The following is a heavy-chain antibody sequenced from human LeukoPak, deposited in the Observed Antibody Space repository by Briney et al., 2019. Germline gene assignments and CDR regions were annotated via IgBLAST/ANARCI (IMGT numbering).Heavy chain of an antibody. V-gene: IGHV4-4*07. D-gene: IGHD6-6*01. CDR1: GGSISSYY. Sequence: SGTLSLTCTVSGGSISSYYWSWIRQPAGKGLEWIGRIYTSGSTNYNPSLKSRVTMSVDTSKNQFSLKLSSVTAADTAVYYCARSYSSSSPFDYWGQGTLVTVSS. CDR2: IYTSGST. J-gene: IGHJ4*02. CDR3: ARSYSSSSPFDY.